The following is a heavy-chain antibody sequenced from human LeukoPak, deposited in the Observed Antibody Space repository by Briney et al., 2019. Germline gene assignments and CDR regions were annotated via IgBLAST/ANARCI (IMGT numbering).Heavy chain of an antibody. V-gene: IGHV1-3*01. CDR2: INAGNGNT. D-gene: IGHD6-13*01. J-gene: IGHJ4*02. CDR1: GYTFTSYG. Sequence: ASVKVSCKASGYTFTSYGISWVRQAPGQRLEWMGWINAGNGNTKYSQKFQGRVTITRDTSASTAYMELSSLRSEDTAVYYCVKSSYSSTWSYFDSWGQGTLVTVSS. CDR3: VKSSYSSTWSYFDS.